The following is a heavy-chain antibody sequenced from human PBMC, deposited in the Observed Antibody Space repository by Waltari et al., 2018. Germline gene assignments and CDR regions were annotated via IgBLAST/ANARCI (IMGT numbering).Heavy chain of an antibody. CDR3: ARDQGVVVPAAIDGGGRGAFDI. CDR2: INPSGGST. Sequence: AEVKKPGAPVKVSCKASGYTFTSYYMHWVRQAPGQGLEWMGIINPSGGSTSYAQKFQSRVTMTRDTSTSTVYMELSSLRSEDTAVYYCARDQGVVVPAAIDGGGRGAFDIWGQGTMVTVSS. J-gene: IGHJ3*02. V-gene: IGHV1-46*01. CDR1: GYTFTSYY. D-gene: IGHD2-2*01.